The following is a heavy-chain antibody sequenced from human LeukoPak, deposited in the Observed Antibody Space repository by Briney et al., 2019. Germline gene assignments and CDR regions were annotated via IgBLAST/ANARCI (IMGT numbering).Heavy chain of an antibody. D-gene: IGHD1-26*01. CDR1: GGTFSSYA. V-gene: IGHV1-69*04. CDR2: IIPILGIA. Sequence: ASVKVSCKASGGTFSSYAISWVRQAPGQGLEWMGRIIPILGIANYAQRFQGRVTITADKSTSTAYMELSSLRSEDTAVYYCARDPGGSYYVGYYFDYWGQGTLVTVSS. J-gene: IGHJ4*02. CDR3: ARDPGGSYYVGYYFDY.